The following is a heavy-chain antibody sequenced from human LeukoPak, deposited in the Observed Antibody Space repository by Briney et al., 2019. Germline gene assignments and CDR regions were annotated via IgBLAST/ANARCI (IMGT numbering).Heavy chain of an antibody. J-gene: IGHJ2*01. D-gene: IGHD4-17*01. CDR3: ANSLGGDYGWFGGQFGL. CDR1: GDSISSRSYY. V-gene: IGHV4-39*02. Sequence: SGTLSLTCTVSGDSISSRSYYWAWLRQAPVKGLEWIGSIHSSGSTYYNPSLKSRLTLSVDTSKNLFSLRLISVTAADTAVYYCANSLGGDYGWFGGQFGLWGRGTLVTVSS. CDR2: IHSSGST.